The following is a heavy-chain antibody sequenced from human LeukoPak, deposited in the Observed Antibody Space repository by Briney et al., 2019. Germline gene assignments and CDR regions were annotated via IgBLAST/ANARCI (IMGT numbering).Heavy chain of an antibody. V-gene: IGHV3-11*01. D-gene: IGHD6-19*01. CDR3: ARDKFETSGCFDY. J-gene: IGHJ4*02. CDR2: ISRSGTTI. Sequence: GGSLRLSCAASEFTLSDYYMSWIRQAPGKGLEWVSYISRSGTTIHYADSVKGRFTISRDNAKNSLYLQMNSLRADDTAVYFCARDKFETSGCFDYRGQGALVTVSS. CDR1: EFTLSDYY.